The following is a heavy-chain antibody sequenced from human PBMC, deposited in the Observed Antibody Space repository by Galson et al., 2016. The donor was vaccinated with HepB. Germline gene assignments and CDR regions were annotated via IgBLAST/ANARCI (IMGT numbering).Heavy chain of an antibody. CDR1: GFTFGDYP. CDR2: IRSKPYGGTT. Sequence: SLRLSCAASGFTFGDYPMSWFRQAPGKGLECVGFIRSKPYGGTTEYAASVKGRFTISRDDSKSIAYLQMNSLKTEDTAVYYCTRDQWILGSWFDPWGQGTLVTVSS. J-gene: IGHJ5*02. V-gene: IGHV3-49*03. D-gene: IGHD5-18*01. CDR3: TRDQWILGSWFDP.